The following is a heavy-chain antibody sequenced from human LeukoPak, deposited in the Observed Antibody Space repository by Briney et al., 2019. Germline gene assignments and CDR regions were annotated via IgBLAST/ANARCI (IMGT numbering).Heavy chain of an antibody. CDR3: AKDSYDILTGYDGFHFFDY. J-gene: IGHJ4*02. Sequence: GGSLRLSCAASGFTFDDYTMHWVRHAPGKGLEWVSLISWDGGSTYYADSVKGRFTISRDNSKNSLYLQMNSLRTEDTALYYCAKDSYDILTGYDGFHFFDYWGQGTLVTVSS. D-gene: IGHD3-9*01. CDR2: ISWDGGST. CDR1: GFTFDDYT. V-gene: IGHV3-43*01.